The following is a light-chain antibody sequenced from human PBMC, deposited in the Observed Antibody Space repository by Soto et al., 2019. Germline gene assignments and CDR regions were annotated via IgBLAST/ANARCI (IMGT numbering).Light chain of an antibody. CDR3: QQRSNWPPLT. CDR1: QSVFSS. CDR2: GAA. J-gene: IGKJ4*01. Sequence: ETVMTQSPATLSVSPGERATLSCRASQSVFSSLAWYQHKPGQAPRLLIYGAATRATGIPARFSGSGSGTEFTLTISSLQSDDIAVYYCQQRSNWPPLTFGGGTKVEI. V-gene: IGKV3-15*01.